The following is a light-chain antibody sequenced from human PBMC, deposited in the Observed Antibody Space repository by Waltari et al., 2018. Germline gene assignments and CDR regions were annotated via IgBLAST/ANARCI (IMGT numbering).Light chain of an antibody. CDR1: QSISRN. Sequence: EVLMTQSPGTLSVSPGERATLSCRASQSISRNLAWYQQKPGQAPGLLIYGASTRAPGIPARFSGSGSGTDFTLSISSLQSEDFAVYYCQQYNNWRTFGQGTKVEIK. CDR2: GAS. J-gene: IGKJ2*01. CDR3: QQYNNWRT. V-gene: IGKV3-15*01.